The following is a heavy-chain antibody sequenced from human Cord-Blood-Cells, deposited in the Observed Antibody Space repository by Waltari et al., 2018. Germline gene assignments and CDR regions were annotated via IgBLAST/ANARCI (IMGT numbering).Heavy chain of an antibody. Sequence: QVQLVESGGGVVQPGRSLRLSCAASGFTFSSYGMHWVRQAPGKGLEWVAVISYDGSNKYYADSVKGRFTISRDNSKNTLYLQMNSLRAEDTAVYYCAKDLSPSGSYPFDYWGQGTMVTVSS. CDR1: GFTFSSYG. V-gene: IGHV3-30*18. CDR3: AKDLSPSGSYPFDY. CDR2: ISYDGSNK. J-gene: IGHJ4*02. D-gene: IGHD1-26*01.